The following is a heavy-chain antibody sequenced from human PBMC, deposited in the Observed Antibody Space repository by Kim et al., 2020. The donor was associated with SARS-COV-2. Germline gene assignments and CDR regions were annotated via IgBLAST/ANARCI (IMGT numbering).Heavy chain of an antibody. CDR1: GFTFSDFE. CDR3: ARGTSVQAAGGYYYYGM. J-gene: IGHJ6*01. V-gene: IGHV3-48*03. Sequence: GGSLRLSCVASGFTFSDFEINWVRQAPGKGLEWVSYISSTGNTIYYADSVKGRFTISRDNTRNSVFLQMNSLRGEDTALYFCARGTSVQAAGGYYYYGM. D-gene: IGHD6-13*01. CDR2: ISSTGNTI.